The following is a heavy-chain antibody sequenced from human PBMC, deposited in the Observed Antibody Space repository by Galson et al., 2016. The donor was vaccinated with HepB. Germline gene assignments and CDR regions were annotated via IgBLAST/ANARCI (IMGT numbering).Heavy chain of an antibody. CDR1: GFTFSTYG. CDR3: ATDYRNWGNFDY. J-gene: IGHJ4*02. D-gene: IGHD3-16*01. Sequence: SLRLSCAASGFTFSTYGMHWVRQAPGKGLEWVAVIWYDGSNKYYADSVKGRFTISRDNSKNMLYLQINSLRAEDTAVYHCATDYRNWGNFDYWGQGTLVTVSS. CDR2: IWYDGSNK. V-gene: IGHV3-33*01.